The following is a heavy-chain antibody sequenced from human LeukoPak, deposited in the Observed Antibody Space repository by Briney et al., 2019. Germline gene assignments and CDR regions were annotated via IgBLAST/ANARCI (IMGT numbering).Heavy chain of an antibody. CDR2: IYIRGAT. V-gene: IGHV4-4*07. CDR3: ARGHNSGWRNFDY. D-gene: IGHD6-19*01. J-gene: IGHJ4*02. CDR1: GGSVSSYY. Sequence: PSETLSLTCTVSGGSVSSYYWNWIRQPAGKGLEWIGHIYIRGATNYNPSVKSRVTMSVDTSKNQFSLKVSPVTAADTAVYYCARGHNSGWRNFDYWGQGTLVTVSS.